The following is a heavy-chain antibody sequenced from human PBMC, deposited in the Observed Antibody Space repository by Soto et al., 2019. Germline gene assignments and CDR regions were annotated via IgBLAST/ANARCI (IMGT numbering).Heavy chain of an antibody. V-gene: IGHV1-18*01. CDR3: ARATGYSGYWGY. Sequence: QVQLVQSGAEVKKPGASVRVSCKASGYTFTSYGISWVRQAPGQGLEWMGWISAYNGNTNYAQKLQGRVTMTTNTSTSSACMELRSLRSDDTAVYYCARATGYSGYWGYWGQGTLVTVSS. CDR1: GYTFTSYG. J-gene: IGHJ4*02. CDR2: ISAYNGNT. D-gene: IGHD5-12*01.